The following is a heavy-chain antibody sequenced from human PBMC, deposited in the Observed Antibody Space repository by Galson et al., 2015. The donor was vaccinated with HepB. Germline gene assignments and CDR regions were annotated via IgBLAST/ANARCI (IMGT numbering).Heavy chain of an antibody. CDR2: INPSGGGT. V-gene: IGHV1-46*03. D-gene: IGHD2-8*02. CDR3: SRGFCTGGSCHSGWFDP. J-gene: IGHJ5*02. Sequence: SVKVSCKASGYTFTNNYMHWVRRAPGQGLEWMGIINPSGGGTTYAQKFQGRVTMTRDTSTSTVYMELSSLRSEDTAVYYCSRGFCTGGSCHSGWFDPWGRGTLVTVSS. CDR1: GYTFTNNY.